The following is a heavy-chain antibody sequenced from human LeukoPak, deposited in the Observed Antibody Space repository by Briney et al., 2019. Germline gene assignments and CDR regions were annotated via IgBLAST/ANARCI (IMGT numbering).Heavy chain of an antibody. CDR1: GFTFSNYW. CDR2: IKSDGSST. D-gene: IGHD2-21*02. V-gene: IGHV3-74*01. Sequence: GGSLRLSCAASGFTFSNYWMHWVRQAPGEALMWVSRIKSDGSSTTYADSVKGRFTISRDNAKDTLYLQMNSLRAEDTAVYYCSRDSLSSCGGDCYSGLDVWGQGTTVTVSS. CDR3: SRDSLSSCGGDCYSGLDV. J-gene: IGHJ6*02.